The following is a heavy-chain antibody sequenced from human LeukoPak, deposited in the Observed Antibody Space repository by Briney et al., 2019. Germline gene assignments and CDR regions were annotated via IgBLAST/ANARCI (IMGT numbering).Heavy chain of an antibody. J-gene: IGHJ4*03. CDR1: GFTSSNYG. CDR2: MWFDGSKQ. CDR3: TRNDYGDYGPQV. D-gene: IGHD4-17*01. V-gene: IGHV3-33*08. Sequence: PGGSLRLSCAASGFTSSNYGMHWVRQAPAKGLEWVAVMWFDGSKQFYADSVKGRFTISRDTSKNTLYLQMNSLRVEDTAVYFCTRNDYGDYGPQVWGQGTLVTVSS.